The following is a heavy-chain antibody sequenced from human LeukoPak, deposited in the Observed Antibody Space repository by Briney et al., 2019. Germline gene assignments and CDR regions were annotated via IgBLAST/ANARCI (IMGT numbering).Heavy chain of an antibody. V-gene: IGHV3-21*01. CDR1: GFTFSSYW. CDR3: ARDLSSSWYPPGMNYYYMDV. D-gene: IGHD6-13*01. J-gene: IGHJ6*03. CDR2: ISSSSSYI. Sequence: GSLRLSCAASGFTFSSYWMSWVRQAPGKGLEWVSSISSSSSYIYYADSVKGRFTISRDNAKNSLYLQMNSLRAEDTAVYYCARDLSSSWYPPGMNYYYMDVWGKGTTVTVSS.